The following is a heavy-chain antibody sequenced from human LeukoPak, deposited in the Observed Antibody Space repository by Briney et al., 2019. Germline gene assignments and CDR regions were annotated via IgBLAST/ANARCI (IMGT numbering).Heavy chain of an antibody. J-gene: IGHJ4*01. CDR3: ARGRWLPFDY. V-gene: IGHV4-34*01. CDR1: GGSFSGYY. D-gene: IGHD4-23*01. CDR2: INHSGST. Sequence: SETLSLTCAVYGGSFSGYYWSWIRQPPGKGLEWIGEINHSGSTNYNPSLKSRVTISVDTSKNQFSLKLSSVTAADTAVYYCARGRWLPFDYWGHGTLVTVSS.